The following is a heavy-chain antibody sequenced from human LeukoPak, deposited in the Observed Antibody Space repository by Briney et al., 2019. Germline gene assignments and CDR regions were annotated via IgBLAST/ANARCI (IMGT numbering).Heavy chain of an antibody. CDR1: GGTFSSYA. Sequence: SVKVSCKASGGTFSSYAISWVRQAPGQGLEWMGGIIPIFGTANYAQKFQGRVTITADESTSTAYMELSSLRSEDTAVYYCASSNVVVVAAGKGGNSDYWGQGTLVTVSS. J-gene: IGHJ4*02. D-gene: IGHD2-15*01. V-gene: IGHV1-69*01. CDR3: ASSNVVVVAAGKGGNSDY. CDR2: IIPIFGTA.